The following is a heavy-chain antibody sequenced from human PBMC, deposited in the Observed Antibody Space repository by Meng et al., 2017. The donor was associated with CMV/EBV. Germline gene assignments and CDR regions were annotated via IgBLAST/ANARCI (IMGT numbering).Heavy chain of an antibody. J-gene: IGHJ6*02. D-gene: IGHD6-13*01. CDR2: IIPIFGTA. V-gene: IGHV1-69*05. Sequence: SVKVSCKASGGTFSSYAISWVRQAPGQGLEWMGGIIPIFGTANYAQKFQGRVTITTDESTSTAYMEPSSLRSEDTAVYYCAYSSSKNYYYYYGMDVWGQGTTVTVSS. CDR3: AYSSSKNYYYYYGMDV. CDR1: GGTFSSYA.